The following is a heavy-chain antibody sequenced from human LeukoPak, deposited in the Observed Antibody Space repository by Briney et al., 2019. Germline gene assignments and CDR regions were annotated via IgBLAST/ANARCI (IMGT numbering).Heavy chain of an antibody. CDR2: TSGTSGRT. D-gene: IGHD3-10*02. V-gene: IGHV3-23*01. J-gene: IGHJ6*04. CDR3: AELGITMIGGV. Sequence: PGGSLRLSCAASGFTFSSYAMSWVRQAPGKGLEWVSATSGTSGRTYYADSVKGRFTISRDNAKNSLYLQMNSLRAEDTAVYYCAELGITMIGGVWGKGTTVTISS. CDR1: GFTFSSYA.